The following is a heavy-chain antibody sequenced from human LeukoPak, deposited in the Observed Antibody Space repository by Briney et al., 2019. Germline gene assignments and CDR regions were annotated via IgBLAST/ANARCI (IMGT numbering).Heavy chain of an antibody. Sequence: TSETLSLTCAVYGGSFSGYYWSWIRQPPGKGLEWIGEINHSGSTNYNPSLKSRVTISVDTSKNQFSLKLSSVTAADTAVYYCARGLVEQWLVRNYYYGMDVWGQGTTVTVSS. CDR2: INHSGST. V-gene: IGHV4-34*01. CDR3: ARGLVEQWLVRNYYYGMDV. D-gene: IGHD6-19*01. J-gene: IGHJ6*02. CDR1: GGSFSGYY.